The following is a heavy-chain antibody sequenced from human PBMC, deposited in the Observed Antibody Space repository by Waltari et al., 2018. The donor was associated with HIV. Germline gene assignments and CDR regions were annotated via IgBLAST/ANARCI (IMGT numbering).Heavy chain of an antibody. D-gene: IGHD1-26*01. CDR3: ARTRGDGGSYYWFDP. Sequence: QLQLQESGPGLVKPSETLSLTCTVSGGSISSSSSYWGWIRQPPGKGLEWIGSIYYSGSTYYNPSLKSRVTISVDTSKNQFSLKLSSVTAADTAVYYCARTRGDGGSYYWFDPWGQGTLVTVSS. J-gene: IGHJ5*02. CDR2: IYYSGST. V-gene: IGHV4-39*07. CDR1: GGSISSSSSY.